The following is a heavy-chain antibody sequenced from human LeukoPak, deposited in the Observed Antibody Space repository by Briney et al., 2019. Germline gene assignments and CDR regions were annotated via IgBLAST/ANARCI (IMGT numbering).Heavy chain of an antibody. V-gene: IGHV3-23*01. Sequence: GGSLRLSCAASGFTFSSYAMSWVRQAPGKGLEWVSAISGRGGSTYYADSVKGRFTISRDNSKNTLYLQMNSLRAEDTAVYYCAKGSGSSGYYYVPYWGQGTLVTVSS. J-gene: IGHJ4*02. D-gene: IGHD3-22*01. CDR1: GFTFSSYA. CDR2: ISGRGGST. CDR3: AKGSGSSGYYYVPY.